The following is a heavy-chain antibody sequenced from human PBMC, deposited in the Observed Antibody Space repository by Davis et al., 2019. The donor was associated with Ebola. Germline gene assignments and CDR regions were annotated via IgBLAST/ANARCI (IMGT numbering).Heavy chain of an antibody. CDR2: ISSDGSNK. V-gene: IGHV3-30*03. CDR1: GFSFSSYG. Sequence: GGSLRLSCAASGFSFSSYGMHWVRQAPGKGLEWVTDISSDGSNKNYAESVKGRFTISRDNSRNILSLQMNSLRAEDTAVYYCARGGDIVVVVAATPFDYWGQGTLVTVSS. D-gene: IGHD2-15*01. J-gene: IGHJ4*02. CDR3: ARGGDIVVVVAATPFDY.